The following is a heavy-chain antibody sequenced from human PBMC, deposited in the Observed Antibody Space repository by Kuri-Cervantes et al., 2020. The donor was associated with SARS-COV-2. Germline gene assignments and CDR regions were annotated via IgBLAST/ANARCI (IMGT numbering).Heavy chain of an antibody. J-gene: IGHJ4*02. V-gene: IGHV3-48*03. Sequence: LSLTCAASGFTFSSYETNWVRQAPGKGLEWVSYISSSGSTIYYADSVKGRFTISRDNAKNSLYPQMNSLRAEDTAVYYCARDTVRGVIRYYFDYWGQGTLVTVSS. D-gene: IGHD3-16*02. CDR3: ARDTVRGVIRYYFDY. CDR1: GFTFSSYE. CDR2: ISSSGSTI.